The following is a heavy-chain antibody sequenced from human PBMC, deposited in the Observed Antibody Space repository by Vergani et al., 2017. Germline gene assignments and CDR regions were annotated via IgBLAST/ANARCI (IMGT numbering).Heavy chain of an antibody. CDR3: ARSGYCTDGVCYMTYYYYMDV. J-gene: IGHJ6*03. CDR1: GFTLSSHA. Sequence: QVQLEESGGGVVQPGRSLRLSCAASGFTLSSHAMHWVRQAPGKGREWVAFIWIVGSKEYYADSVKGRFTISRDNSKNTLYLQMNSLRDADTAVYYCARSGYCTDGVCYMTYYYYMDVWGKGTAVTVSS. D-gene: IGHD2-8*01. V-gene: IGHV3-33*01. CDR2: IWIVGSKE.